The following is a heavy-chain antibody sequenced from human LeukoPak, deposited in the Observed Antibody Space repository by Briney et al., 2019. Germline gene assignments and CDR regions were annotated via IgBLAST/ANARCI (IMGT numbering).Heavy chain of an antibody. D-gene: IGHD5-18*01. V-gene: IGHV4-59*01. CDR3: ASVDTAMDFDY. Sequence: PSETLSLTCTVSGGSISSYYWSWIRQPPGKGLEWIGYIYYSGSTNYNPSLKSRVTISVDTSKSQFSLKLSSVTAADTAVYYCASVDTAMDFDYWGQGTLVTVSS. CDR2: IYYSGST. J-gene: IGHJ4*02. CDR1: GGSISSYY.